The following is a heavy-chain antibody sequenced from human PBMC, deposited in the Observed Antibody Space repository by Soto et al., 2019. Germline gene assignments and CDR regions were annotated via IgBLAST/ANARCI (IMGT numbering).Heavy chain of an antibody. Sequence: GESLKISCKGSGYSFTSYWIGWVRQIPGKGLEWMGIIYPGDSDTRYSPSFQGQVTISADKPNSTAYLQWSSLKASDTAMYYCARRPHAGLYYYGLDVWAQGTTVPVSS. CDR1: GYSFTSYW. CDR3: ARRPHAGLYYYGLDV. CDR2: IYPGDSDT. J-gene: IGHJ6*02. V-gene: IGHV5-51*01.